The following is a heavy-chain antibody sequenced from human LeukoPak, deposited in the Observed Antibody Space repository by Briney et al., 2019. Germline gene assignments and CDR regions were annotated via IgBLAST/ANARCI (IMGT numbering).Heavy chain of an antibody. J-gene: IGHJ5*02. CDR1: GFSLSNARMG. D-gene: IGHD3-10*01. Sequence: SGPVLVKPTETLTLTCTVSGFSLSNARMGVSWIRHPPGKALEWLAHIFSNDEKSYSTSLKSRLTISKDTSKSQVVLTMNNMDPVDTATYYCAAAAGSGSYYNVLDNWFDPWGQGTLVTVSS. CDR2: IFSNDEK. CDR3: AAAAGSGSYYNVLDNWFDP. V-gene: IGHV2-26*01.